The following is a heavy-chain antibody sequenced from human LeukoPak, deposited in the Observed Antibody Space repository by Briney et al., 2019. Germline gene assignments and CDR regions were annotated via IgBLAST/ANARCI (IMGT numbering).Heavy chain of an antibody. D-gene: IGHD5-12*01. J-gene: IGHJ4*02. CDR3: ATYSGYAAY. CDR2: FDPEDVET. Sequence: ASVKVSCKASGYTFINYYMHWVRQAPGKGLEWMGGFDPEDVETIYAQKFQGRVTMTEDTYTDTAYMELSSLRSEDTAVYYCATYSGYAAYWGQGTLVSVSS. V-gene: IGHV1-24*01. CDR1: GYTFINYY.